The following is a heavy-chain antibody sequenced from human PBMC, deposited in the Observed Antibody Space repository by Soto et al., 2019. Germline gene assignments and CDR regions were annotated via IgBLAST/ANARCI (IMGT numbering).Heavy chain of an antibody. CDR2: IYWNDDK. D-gene: IGHD3-10*01. Sequence: QITLKESGPTLVKPTQPLTLTCTFSGFSLSTDKVGVGWIRQPPGQALEWLALIYWNDDKRFSPSLQSRLTITRDTSKNQVVLTMTNMDPVDTATYYCARQLWLGEFSGRRYFDDWGQGTLVTVSS. V-gene: IGHV2-5*01. CDR1: GFSLSTDKVG. CDR3: ARQLWLGEFSGRRYFDD. J-gene: IGHJ4*02.